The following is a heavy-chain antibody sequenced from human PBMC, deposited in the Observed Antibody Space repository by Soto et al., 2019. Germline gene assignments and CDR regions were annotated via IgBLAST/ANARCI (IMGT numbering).Heavy chain of an antibody. V-gene: IGHV1-69*13. Sequence: SVKVSCKASGGTFSSYAISWVRQAPGQGLEWMGGIIPIFGTANYAQKFQGRVTITADDSTSTAYMELSSLRSEDTAVYYCARSYSSGWYWFDPWGQGTLVTVSS. CDR3: ARSYSSGWYWFDP. J-gene: IGHJ5*02. D-gene: IGHD6-19*01. CDR2: IIPIFGTA. CDR1: GGTFSSYA.